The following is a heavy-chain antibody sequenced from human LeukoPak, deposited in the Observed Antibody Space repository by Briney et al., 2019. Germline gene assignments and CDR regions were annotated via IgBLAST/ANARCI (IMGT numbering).Heavy chain of an antibody. V-gene: IGHV4-59*08. D-gene: IGHD1-26*01. Sequence: SETLSLTCTVSGSSISSYYWSWIRQAPGKGLEWIGSIYYIGSTNYNPSLKSRVTISADPSKNQLSLKLSSVTAADTAVYYCARHGGSYSYDYWGQGTLVTVSS. J-gene: IGHJ4*02. CDR2: IYYIGST. CDR3: ARHGGSYSYDY. CDR1: GSSISSYY.